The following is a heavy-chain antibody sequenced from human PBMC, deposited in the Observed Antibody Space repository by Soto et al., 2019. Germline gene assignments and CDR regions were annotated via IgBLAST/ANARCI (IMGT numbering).Heavy chain of an antibody. J-gene: IGHJ4*02. V-gene: IGHV3-30-3*01. CDR1: GFTFSYYA. Sequence: QVQLAESGGGVVQPGRSLRLSCAASGFTFSYYAIHRVRQAPGRRLEWVEVISYHGSNNQYADSVKGRFTMSRDNSKNALDLQLNIMRVEATAVYFCVRDRSQNIGHYEVFDDWGQGSLVAVS. CDR2: ISYHGSNN. CDR3: VRDRSQNIGHYEVFDD. D-gene: IGHD3-22*01.